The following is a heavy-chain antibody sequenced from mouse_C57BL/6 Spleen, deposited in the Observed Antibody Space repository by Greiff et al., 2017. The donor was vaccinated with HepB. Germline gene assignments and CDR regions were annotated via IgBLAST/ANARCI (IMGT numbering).Heavy chain of an antibody. CDR1: GFTFSNYW. CDR2: IRLKSDNYAT. Sequence: EVKVVESGGGLVQPGGSMKLSCVASGFTFSNYWMNWVRQSPEKGLEWVAQIRLKSDNYATHYAESVKGRFTISRDDSKSSVYLQMNNLRAEDTGIYYCIRKAHFDYWGQGTTLTVSS. CDR3: IRKAHFDY. J-gene: IGHJ2*01. V-gene: IGHV6-3*01.